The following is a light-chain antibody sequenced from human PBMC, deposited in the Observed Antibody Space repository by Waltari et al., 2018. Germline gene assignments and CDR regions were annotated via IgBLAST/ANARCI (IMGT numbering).Light chain of an antibody. CDR1: QGVGTY. Sequence: ENVLTQSPTTLSLSPGETAALSCRTSQGVGTYLAWYQQKPGQPPRLLIYDASNRATGIPARFRGSGSGADCTLAISRLEAEDFAIYYCQQRSNWTPHTFGQGARLEIK. CDR3: QQRSNWTPHT. J-gene: IGKJ2*01. CDR2: DAS. V-gene: IGKV3-11*01.